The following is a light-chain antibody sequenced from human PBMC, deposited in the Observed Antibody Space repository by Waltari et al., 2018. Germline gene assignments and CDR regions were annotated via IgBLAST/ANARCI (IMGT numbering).Light chain of an antibody. V-gene: IGKV3-15*01. CDR2: GAY. Sequence: ELVMTQSPATLSVSPGERATLSCRASQSVSSNLAWYQQKPGQAPRLLIYGAYTRATGIPARFSGSGSGTDFTLTISSLQSEDFAVYYCQSHGYTFGQGTKLEIK. CDR3: QSHGYT. CDR1: QSVSSN. J-gene: IGKJ2*01.